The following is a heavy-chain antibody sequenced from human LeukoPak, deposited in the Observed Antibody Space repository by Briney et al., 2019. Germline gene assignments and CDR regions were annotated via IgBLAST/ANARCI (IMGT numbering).Heavy chain of an antibody. D-gene: IGHD2-21*02. V-gene: IGHV3-30-3*01. J-gene: IGHJ4*02. CDR1: GFTFSSYA. CDR3: ARDSHPYCGGDCYSDY. CDR2: ISYDGSNK. Sequence: GGSLRLSCAASGFTFSSYAMHWVRQAPGKGLEWVAVISYDGSNKYYADSVKDRFTISRDNSKNTLYLQMNSLRAEDTAVYYCARDSHPYCGGDCYSDYWGQGTLVTVSS.